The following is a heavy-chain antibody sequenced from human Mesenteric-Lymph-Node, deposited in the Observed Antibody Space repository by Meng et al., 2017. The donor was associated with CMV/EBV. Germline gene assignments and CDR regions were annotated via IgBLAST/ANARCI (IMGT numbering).Heavy chain of an antibody. CDR3: ARDGDGYNYYYYGMDV. J-gene: IGHJ6*02. CDR1: GFTFSNYA. Sequence: GSLRLSCAASGFTFSNYAMNWVRQAPGKGLEWIGEINHSGSTNYNPSLKSRVTISVDTSKNQFSLKLSSVTAADTAVYYCARDGDGYNYYYYGMDVWGQGTTVTVSS. V-gene: IGHV4-34*01. D-gene: IGHD5-24*01. CDR2: INHSGST.